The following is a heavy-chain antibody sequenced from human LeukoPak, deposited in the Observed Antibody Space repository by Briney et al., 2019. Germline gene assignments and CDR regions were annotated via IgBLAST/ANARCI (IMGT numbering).Heavy chain of an antibody. J-gene: IGHJ6*03. V-gene: IGHV1-2*02. CDR1: GYTFTGYY. CDR2: INPNSGGT. CDR3: ARDLEDRLQGLAPLQNYYYYYMDV. D-gene: IGHD2-21*02. Sequence: ASVKVSCKASGYTFTGYYMHWVRQAPGQGLEWMGWINPNSGGTNYAQKFQGRVTMTRDTSISTAYMELSRLRSDDTAVYYCARDLEDRLQGLAPLQNYYYYYMDVWGKGTTVTVSS.